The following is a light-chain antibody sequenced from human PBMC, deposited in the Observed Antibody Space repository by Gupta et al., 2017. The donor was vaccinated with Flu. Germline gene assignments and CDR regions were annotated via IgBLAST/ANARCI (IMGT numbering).Light chain of an antibody. J-gene: IGKJ1*01. V-gene: IGKV1-17*01. Sequence: PGLSATVGDRVSLSCRASQSNRNDLDWYQQKPGKAPKWLLYAASSWQSGVPSRFSGSGSGTEFTLTISSLRPEDLATYYCLQYNSYPWTFGQGTKVEVK. CDR1: QSNRND. CDR2: AAS. CDR3: LQYNSYPWT.